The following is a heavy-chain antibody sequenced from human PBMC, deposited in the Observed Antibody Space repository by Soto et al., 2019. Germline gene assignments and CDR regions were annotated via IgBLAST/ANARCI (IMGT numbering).Heavy chain of an antibody. CDR1: GGSFSGYY. Sequence: SETLSLTCAVYGGSFSGYYWSWIRQPPGKGLEWIGEINHSGSTNYNPSLKSRVTISVDTSKNQFSLKLSSVTAADTAVYYCARGRVVLMVYARSYFDYWGQGTLVTVSS. J-gene: IGHJ4*02. CDR3: ARGRVVLMVYARSYFDY. CDR2: INHSGST. D-gene: IGHD2-8*01. V-gene: IGHV4-34*01.